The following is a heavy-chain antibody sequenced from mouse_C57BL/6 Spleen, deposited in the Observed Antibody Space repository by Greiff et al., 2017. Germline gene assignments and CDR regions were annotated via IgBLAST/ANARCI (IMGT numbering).Heavy chain of an antibody. CDR3: ARLDSSGWEFDY. V-gene: IGHV1-26*01. J-gene: IGHJ2*01. CDR2: INPNNGGT. Sequence: VHVKQSGPELVKPGASVKISCKASGYTFTDYYMNWVKQSHGKSLEWIGDINPNNGGTSYNQKFKGKATLTVDKSSSTAYMELRSLTSEDSAVYYCARLDSSGWEFDYWGQGTTLTVSS. D-gene: IGHD3-2*02. CDR1: GYTFTDYY.